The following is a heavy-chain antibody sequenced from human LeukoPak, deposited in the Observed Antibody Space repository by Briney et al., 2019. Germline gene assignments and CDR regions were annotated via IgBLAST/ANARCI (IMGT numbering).Heavy chain of an antibody. D-gene: IGHD6-6*01. Sequence: SETLSLTCTVSGGSISSSSYYWGWIRQPPGKGLEWIGSIYYSGSTYYNPSLKSRVTISVDTSKNQFSLKLSSVTAADTAVYYCARVSGTAALREDFGYWGQGTLVTVSS. V-gene: IGHV4-39*07. CDR2: IYYSGST. J-gene: IGHJ4*02. CDR3: ARVSGTAALREDFGY. CDR1: GGSISSSSYY.